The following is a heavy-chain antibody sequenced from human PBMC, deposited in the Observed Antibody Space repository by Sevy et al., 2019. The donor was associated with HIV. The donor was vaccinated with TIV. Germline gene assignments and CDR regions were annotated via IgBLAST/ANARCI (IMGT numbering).Heavy chain of an antibody. CDR1: GFIFSNFG. J-gene: IGHJ4*02. V-gene: IGHV3-33*01. CDR2: IWHDGTKK. CDR3: VRVTPDEDGTTLDS. D-gene: IGHD4-4*01. Sequence: GGSLRLSCAASGFIFSNFGINWVRQAPGKGLEWVAIIWHDGTKKHYLESVKGRFTISRDNSKNTVYLQMNSLRVEDSGTYYCVRVTPDEDGTTLDSWGRRTLVTVSS.